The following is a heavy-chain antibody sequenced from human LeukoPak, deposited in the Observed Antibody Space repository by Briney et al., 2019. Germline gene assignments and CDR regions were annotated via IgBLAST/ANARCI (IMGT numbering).Heavy chain of an antibody. CDR2: INHSGST. V-gene: IGHV4-34*01. CDR3: ARRGPPSYYYYYMDV. CDR1: GGSFSGYY. J-gene: IGHJ6*03. Sequence: SETLSLTCAVYGGSFSGYYWSWIRQPPGKGVEWIGEINHSGSTNYNPSLKSRVTISVDTSKNQFSLKLSSVTAADTAVYYCARRGPPSYYYYYMDVWGKGTTVTVSS.